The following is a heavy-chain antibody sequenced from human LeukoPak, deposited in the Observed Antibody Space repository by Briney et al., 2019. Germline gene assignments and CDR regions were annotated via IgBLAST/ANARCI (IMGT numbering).Heavy chain of an antibody. CDR2: ISSNGGST. Sequence: PGGSLRLSCAASGFTFSSYAMHWVRQAPGKGLEYVSAISSNGGSTYYADSVKGRFTISRDNSKNTLYLQMGSLRAEDMAVYYCARGGYSGYDAGLYYYYGMDVWGKGTTVTVSS. V-gene: IGHV3-64*02. CDR3: ARGGYSGYDAGLYYYYGMDV. CDR1: GFTFSSYA. J-gene: IGHJ6*04. D-gene: IGHD5-12*01.